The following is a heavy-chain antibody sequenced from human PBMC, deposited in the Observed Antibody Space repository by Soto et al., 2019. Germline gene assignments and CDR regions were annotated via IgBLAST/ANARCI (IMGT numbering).Heavy chain of an antibody. CDR3: AREDDTPGHYSWFDP. V-gene: IGHV1-69*13. D-gene: IGHD3-9*01. J-gene: IGHJ5*02. CDR2: FVPMFGSA. CDR1: GVTFDSFT. Sequence: GASVKVSCKPSGVTFDSFTFSWVRQAPGQGLEWMGGFVPMFGSASVAQRFQGRVRITADASTGTGYMELSDLRSDDSAIYYCAREDDTPGHYSWFDPWGPGILLTVSS.